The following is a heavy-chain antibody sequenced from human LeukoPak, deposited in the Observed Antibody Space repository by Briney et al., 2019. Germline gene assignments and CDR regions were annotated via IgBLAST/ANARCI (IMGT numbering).Heavy chain of an antibody. J-gene: IGHJ6*02. CDR2: IYYSGST. Sequence: SETLSLTCTVAGGFISSYYWSCIRQPPENGLEWIGYIYYSGSTNYNPSLKSRVTISVDTSKNQFSLKLSSVTAADTAVYYCARRGAGDYYYYYGMDVWGQGTTVTVSS. V-gene: IGHV4-59*08. CDR3: ARRGAGDYYYYYGMDV. CDR1: GGFISSYY. D-gene: IGHD6-19*01.